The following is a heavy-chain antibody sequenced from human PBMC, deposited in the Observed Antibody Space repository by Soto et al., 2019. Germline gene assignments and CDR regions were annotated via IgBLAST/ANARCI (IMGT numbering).Heavy chain of an antibody. J-gene: IGHJ6*02. CDR3: ARIPEYYDFWCGPPYYYYYGMDV. D-gene: IGHD3-3*01. CDR2: ISSSSSYI. CDR1: GFTFSSYS. Sequence: PGGSLRLSCAASGFTFSSYSMNWFRQAPGKGLEWVSSISSSSSYIYYADSVKGRFTISRDNAKNSLYLQMNSLRAEDTAVYYCARIPEYYDFWCGPPYYYYYGMDVWGQGTTVTVSS. V-gene: IGHV3-21*01.